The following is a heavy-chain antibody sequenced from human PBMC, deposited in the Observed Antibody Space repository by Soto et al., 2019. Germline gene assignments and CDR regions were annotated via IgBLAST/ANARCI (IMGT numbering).Heavy chain of an antibody. CDR2: IYYSGST. Sequence: QLQLQESGPGLVKPSETLSLTCTVSGGSISSSSYYWGWIRQPPGKGLEWIGSIYYSGSTYYNPSLKSRVTISVDTSKNQFSLKLSSVTAADTAVYYCARHVYYDSSGYRGRKYPYPTYFDYWGQGTLVTVSS. J-gene: IGHJ4*02. D-gene: IGHD3-22*01. V-gene: IGHV4-39*01. CDR1: GGSISSSSYY. CDR3: ARHVYYDSSGYRGRKYPYPTYFDY.